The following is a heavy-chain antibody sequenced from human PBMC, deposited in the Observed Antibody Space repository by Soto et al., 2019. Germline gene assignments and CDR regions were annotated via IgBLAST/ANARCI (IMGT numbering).Heavy chain of an antibody. CDR1: GFTFSSYA. V-gene: IGHV3-30-3*01. J-gene: IGHJ4*02. D-gene: IGHD3-10*01. CDR3: ARDLSGYYGSGYLDY. CDR2: ISYDGSNK. Sequence: VQLLESGGGLVQPGGSQRLSCAASGFTFSSYAMHWVRQAPGKGLEWVAVISYDGSNKYYADSVKGRFTISRDNSKNTLYLQMNSLRAEDTAVYYCARDLSGYYGSGYLDYWGQGTLVTVSS.